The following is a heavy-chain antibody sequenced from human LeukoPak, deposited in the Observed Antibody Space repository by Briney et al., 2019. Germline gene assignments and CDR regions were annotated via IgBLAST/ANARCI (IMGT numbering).Heavy chain of an antibody. J-gene: IGHJ3*02. CDR1: GGTFSSYA. D-gene: IGHD3-22*01. Sequence: SVKVSCKASGGTFSSYAISWVRQAPGQGLEWMGRIIPILGIANYAQKFQGRVTITADKSTSTAYMELSSLRSEDTVVYYCARDKLMTMIVVVTHDAFDIWGQGTMVTVSS. V-gene: IGHV1-69*04. CDR2: IIPILGIA. CDR3: ARDKLMTMIVVVTHDAFDI.